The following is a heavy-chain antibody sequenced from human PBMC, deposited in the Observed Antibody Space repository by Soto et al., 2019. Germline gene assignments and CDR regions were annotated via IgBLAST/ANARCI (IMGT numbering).Heavy chain of an antibody. CDR1: GFTVSSHY. J-gene: IGHJ4*02. D-gene: IGHD6-13*01. Sequence: GSLRLSCAVSGFTVSSHYMNWVRQAPGKGLEWVSSISGSGDTAYYADSVKGRFTISRDNSKNTLYLQMNSLRVEDTALYYCAKADYSYSWAPGDYWGQGTLVTVSS. V-gene: IGHV3-23*01. CDR3: AKADYSYSWAPGDY. CDR2: ISGSGDTA.